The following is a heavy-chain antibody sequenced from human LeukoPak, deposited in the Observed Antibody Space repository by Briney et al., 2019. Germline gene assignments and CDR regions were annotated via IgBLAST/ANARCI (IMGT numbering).Heavy chain of an antibody. J-gene: IGHJ4*02. Sequence: PSETLSLTCAVSGGSISSGGYSWSWIRQPPGKGLEWIGYIYHSGSTYYNPSLKSRVTISVDRSKNQFSLKLSSVTAADTAVYYCARGHGSGSYYSETFDYWGQGTLVTVSS. V-gene: IGHV4-30-2*01. CDR2: IYHSGST. D-gene: IGHD3-10*01. CDR1: GGSISSGGYS. CDR3: ARGHGSGSYYSETFDY.